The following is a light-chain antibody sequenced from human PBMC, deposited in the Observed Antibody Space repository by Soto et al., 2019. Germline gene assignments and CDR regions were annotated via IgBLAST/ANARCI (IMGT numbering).Light chain of an antibody. J-gene: IGKJ5*01. V-gene: IGKV1-33*01. CDR3: QQYENLPT. Sequence: IQMTQSPSSPSAWLGDRLAITCQASQNINNYLNWYQQKPGRAPKLLIYDASNLEAGVPSRFRGSGSGTDFTFTISRLQPEDIATYYCQQYENLPTFGQGTRLEIK. CDR2: DAS. CDR1: QNINNY.